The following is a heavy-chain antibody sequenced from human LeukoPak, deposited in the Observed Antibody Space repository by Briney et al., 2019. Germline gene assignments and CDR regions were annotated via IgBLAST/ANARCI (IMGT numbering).Heavy chain of an antibody. J-gene: IGHJ4*02. D-gene: IGHD2-21*01. Sequence: GGSLRLSCAASGFTFSNYAMNWVRQAPGQGLEWVSAISGSGDTTYYADSVKGRFTISRDNSKNTLYLQMNSLRAEDTAVYYCAKEPLYYYWGQGTLVTVSS. V-gene: IGHV3-23*01. CDR3: AKEPLYYY. CDR1: GFTFSNYA. CDR2: ISGSGDTT.